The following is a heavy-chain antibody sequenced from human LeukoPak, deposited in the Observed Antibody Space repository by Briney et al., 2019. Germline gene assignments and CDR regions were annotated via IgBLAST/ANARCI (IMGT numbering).Heavy chain of an antibody. CDR1: GDSISSYY. CDR3: AKGAGPPWFDP. J-gene: IGHJ5*02. V-gene: IGHV4-59*08. Sequence: PSETLSLTCTVSGDSISSYYWSWIRQPPGKGLEWIGYIYYSGSTNYNPSLKSRVTISVDTSRNQFSMNLNSVTAADTAVYYCAKGAGPPWFDPWGQGTLVTVSS. D-gene: IGHD6-19*01. CDR2: IYYSGST.